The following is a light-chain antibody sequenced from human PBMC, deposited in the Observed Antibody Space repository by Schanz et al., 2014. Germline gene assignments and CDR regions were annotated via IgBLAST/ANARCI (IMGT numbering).Light chain of an antibody. CDR1: ESVGRW. V-gene: IGKV1-5*01. J-gene: IGKJ1*01. CDR3: QQYNSYSPT. CDR2: DAS. Sequence: DIQVTQSPSTLSASVGDRVTITCRTSESVGRWLAWYQQKPGKAPTLLIYDASRLESGVPSRFSGSGSATEFTLTISNLQPDDFATYYCQQYNSYSPTFGQGTKVEIK.